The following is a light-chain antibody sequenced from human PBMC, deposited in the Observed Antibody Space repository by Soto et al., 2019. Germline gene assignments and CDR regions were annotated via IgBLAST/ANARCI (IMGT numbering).Light chain of an antibody. J-gene: IGKJ1*01. Sequence: EIVLTQSPGTPSLSPGERATRSCRASQTVRNNYLAWYQQKPGQAPRLLIYDASSRATGIPDRFSGGGSGTDFTLTISSLQSEDFAVYYCHQYNNWPVTFGQGTKVDI. CDR3: HQYNNWPVT. CDR2: DAS. V-gene: IGKV3D-20*02. CDR1: QTVRNNY.